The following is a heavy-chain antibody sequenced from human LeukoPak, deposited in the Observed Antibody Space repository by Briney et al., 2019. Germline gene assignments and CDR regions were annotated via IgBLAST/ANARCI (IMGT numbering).Heavy chain of an antibody. CDR2: ISSSGTTI. Sequence: LPGGSLRLSCAASGFTFSYYSMNWVRQAPGKGLEWVSYISSSGTTIYYADSVKGRFTISRDNAKNSLYLQMNSLRVEDTAVYYCARVFSTMVRGGILNAFDIWGQGTMVTVSS. J-gene: IGHJ3*02. CDR3: ARVFSTMVRGGILNAFDI. D-gene: IGHD3-10*01. V-gene: IGHV3-48*01. CDR1: GFTFSYYS.